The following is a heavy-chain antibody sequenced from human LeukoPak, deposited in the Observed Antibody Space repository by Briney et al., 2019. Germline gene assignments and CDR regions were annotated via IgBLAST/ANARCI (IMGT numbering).Heavy chain of an antibody. V-gene: IGHV3-23*01. CDR2: ISGSGGST. CDR1: GFTFSSYA. Sequence: GGSLRLSCAASGFTFSSYAMSWVRQAPGKGLEWVSAISGSGGSTYYADSVKGRFTISRDNSKNTLYLQMNSLRAEDTAVYYCAKSALRFLEWLDTYYFDYWDQETLVTVSS. J-gene: IGHJ4*02. D-gene: IGHD3-3*01. CDR3: AKSALRFLEWLDTYYFDY.